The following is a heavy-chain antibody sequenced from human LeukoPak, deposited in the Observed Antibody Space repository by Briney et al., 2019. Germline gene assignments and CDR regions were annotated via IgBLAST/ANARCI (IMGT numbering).Heavy chain of an antibody. V-gene: IGHV3-74*01. CDR3: ARNFGGSKGFLDY. Sequence: PGGSLRLSCAASGFTFSSYWMHWVRQAPGKGLVWVSHINGDGSTTSYADSVKGRLTISRDNAKNTVYLQMNSLRAEDTAVYYCARNFGGSKGFLDYWGQGTLVTVSS. J-gene: IGHJ4*02. CDR2: INGDGSTT. CDR1: GFTFSSYW. D-gene: IGHD3-10*01.